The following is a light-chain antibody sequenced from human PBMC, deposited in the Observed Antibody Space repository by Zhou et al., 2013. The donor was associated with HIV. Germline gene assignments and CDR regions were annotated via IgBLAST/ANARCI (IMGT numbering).Light chain of an antibody. J-gene: IGKJ1*01. Sequence: DIQMTQSPSSLSASVGDRVTITCRASQSISMYLNWYQQKPGKAPNLLIYAASTLQSGVPSRFSGSGSGTDFTLTINSLQPEDFATYYCQQSYSTSRGTWSFGQGTKVEIK. CDR1: QSISMY. CDR2: AAS. CDR3: QQSYSTSRGTWS. V-gene: IGKV1-39*01.